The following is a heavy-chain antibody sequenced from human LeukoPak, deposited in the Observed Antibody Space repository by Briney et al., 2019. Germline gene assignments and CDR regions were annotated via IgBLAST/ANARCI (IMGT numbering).Heavy chain of an antibody. D-gene: IGHD2-21*01. Sequence: GGSLRLSCAASGFTFTSFGMHWVRQAPGKGLEWVAFIRNDGDVIYYAESVKGRFTISRDNSKNTVYLQLNSLRAEDTAVYYCAKDLMSIKAPIPWDYWGQGTLVTVSP. CDR3: AKDLMSIKAPIPWDY. V-gene: IGHV3-30*02. J-gene: IGHJ4*02. CDR2: IRNDGDVI. CDR1: GFTFTSFG.